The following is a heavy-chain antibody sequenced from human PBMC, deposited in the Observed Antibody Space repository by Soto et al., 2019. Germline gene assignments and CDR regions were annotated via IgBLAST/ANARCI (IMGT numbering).Heavy chain of an antibody. CDR2: INPNSGGT. CDR1: GYTFTGYY. D-gene: IGHD2-8*01. Sequence: GASVKVSCKASGYTFTGYYMHWVRQAPGQGLEWMGWINPNSGGTNYAQKFQGWVTMTRDTSISTAYMELSRLRSDDTAVYYCARGYCTNGVCYLLEFAPWGQGTLVTVSS. J-gene: IGHJ5*02. V-gene: IGHV1-2*04. CDR3: ARGYCTNGVCYLLEFAP.